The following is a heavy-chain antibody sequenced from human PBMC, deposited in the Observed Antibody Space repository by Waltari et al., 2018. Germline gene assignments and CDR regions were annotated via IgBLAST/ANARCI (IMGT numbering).Heavy chain of an antibody. CDR3: ARSGYCSGGSCSIGMDV. Sequence: QVQLVQSGAEVKKPGSSVKVSCKASGGTFSSYAISWVRQAPGQGLEWMGGISPIFGTANYAQKFQGRVTITTDESTSTAYMELSSLRSEDTAVYYCARSGYCSGGSCSIGMDVWGQGTTVTVSS. CDR1: GGTFSSYA. V-gene: IGHV1-69*05. CDR2: ISPIFGTA. D-gene: IGHD2-15*01. J-gene: IGHJ6*02.